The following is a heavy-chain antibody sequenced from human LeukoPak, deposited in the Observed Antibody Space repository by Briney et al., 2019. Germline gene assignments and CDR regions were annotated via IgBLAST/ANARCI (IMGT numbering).Heavy chain of an antibody. CDR1: GYTFTGYY. Sequence: GASVKVSCKASGYTFTGYYMHWVRQAPGQGLEWMGWINPNSGGTNYAQKFQGRVTMTWDTSISTAYMELSRLTSDDTAIYYCARSDYSNLDYWGQGTLVTVSS. CDR2: INPNSGGT. CDR3: ARSDYSNLDY. J-gene: IGHJ4*02. V-gene: IGHV1-2*02. D-gene: IGHD4-11*01.